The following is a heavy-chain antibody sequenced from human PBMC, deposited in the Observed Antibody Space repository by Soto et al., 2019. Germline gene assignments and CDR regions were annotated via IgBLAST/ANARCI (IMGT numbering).Heavy chain of an antibody. CDR2: ISSSGNNT. Sequence: PGGSLRLSCAVSGLSFSSYAMTWVRQSPGKGLEWVSSISSSGNNTYNAESVRGRFTISRDNSKKTLYLQMNSLTAEDTALYYCATLRSAAHFDYWGQGTLVTVSS. CDR1: GLSFSSYA. V-gene: IGHV3-23*01. J-gene: IGHJ4*02. CDR3: ATLRSAAHFDY. D-gene: IGHD6-13*01.